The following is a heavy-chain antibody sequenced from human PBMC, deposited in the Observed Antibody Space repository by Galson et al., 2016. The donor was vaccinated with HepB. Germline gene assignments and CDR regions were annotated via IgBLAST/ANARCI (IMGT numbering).Heavy chain of an antibody. CDR3: EKGFYRRGSLNDAFDV. CDR2: ISGRDIST. J-gene: IGHJ3*01. Sequence: SLRLSCAASGFSFNTYAMTWVRQAPGKGLEWVSTISGRDISTYYADSVKGRFTISRDTSNNTLYLHLNSLRADETAVYYCEKGFYRRGSLNDAFDVWGQGTLVTVSS. D-gene: IGHD3-10*01. CDR1: GFSFNTYA. V-gene: IGHV3-23*01.